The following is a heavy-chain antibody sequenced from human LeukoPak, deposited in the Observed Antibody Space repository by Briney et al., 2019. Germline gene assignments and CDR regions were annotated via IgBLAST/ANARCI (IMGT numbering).Heavy chain of an antibody. CDR1: GGSISSGDYY. CDR3: ARAQRYLLLFDP. V-gene: IGHV4-30-4*01. CDR2: IYYSGST. J-gene: IGHJ5*02. D-gene: IGHD3-16*02. Sequence: PSETLSLTCTVSGGSISSGDYYWSWIRQPPGKGLGWIGYIYYSGSTYYNPSLESRVTISVDTSKNQFSLKLSSVTAADTAVYYCARAQRYLLLFDPWGQGTLVTVSS.